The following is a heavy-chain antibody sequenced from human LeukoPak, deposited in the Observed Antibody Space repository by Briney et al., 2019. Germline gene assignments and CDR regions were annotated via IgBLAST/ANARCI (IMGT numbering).Heavy chain of an antibody. D-gene: IGHD3-16*01. CDR2: INQDGSVK. CDR3: ARGGGLDV. J-gene: IGHJ6*02. CDR1: RFTFRSYW. V-gene: IGHV3-7*03. Sequence: GGSLRLSCAVSRFTFRSYWMSWVRQAPGKGLEWVANINQDGSVKSYVDAVKGRFTISRDNAKNSLYLQMRSLRAEDTAVYFCARGGGLDVWGQGATVTVSS.